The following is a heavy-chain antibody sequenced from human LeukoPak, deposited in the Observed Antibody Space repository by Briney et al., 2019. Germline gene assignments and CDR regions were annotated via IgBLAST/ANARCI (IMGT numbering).Heavy chain of an antibody. CDR2: IIPIFGTA. CDR3: ARSRYSGSYHEYYFDY. D-gene: IGHD1-26*01. V-gene: IGHV1-69*13. J-gene: IGHJ4*02. CDR1: GYTFTSYA. Sequence: GASVKVSCKASGYTFTSYAMNWVRQAPGQGLEWMGGIIPIFGTANYAQKFQGRVTITADESTSTAYMELSSLRSEDTAVYYCARSRYSGSYHEYYFDYWGQGTLVTVSS.